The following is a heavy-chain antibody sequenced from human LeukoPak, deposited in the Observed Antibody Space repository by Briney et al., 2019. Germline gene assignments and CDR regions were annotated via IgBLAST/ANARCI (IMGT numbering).Heavy chain of an antibody. Sequence: ASVKVSCKASGYTFTGYYMHWVRQAPGQGLEWMGWINPNSGGTNYAQKFQGRVTMTRDTSISTAYMELSRLRSDDTAVYYYARDLFSSSWYVIVYYYGMDVWGQGTTVTVSS. J-gene: IGHJ6*02. CDR2: INPNSGGT. D-gene: IGHD6-13*01. CDR3: ARDLFSSSWYVIVYYYGMDV. V-gene: IGHV1-2*02. CDR1: GYTFTGYY.